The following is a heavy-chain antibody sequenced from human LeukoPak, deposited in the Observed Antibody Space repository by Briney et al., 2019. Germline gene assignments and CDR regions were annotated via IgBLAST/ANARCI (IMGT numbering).Heavy chain of an antibody. J-gene: IGHJ4*02. V-gene: IGHV4-39*02. CDR2: VYYGRSP. D-gene: IGHD6-25*01. CDR3: ARSSGTGTFSY. CDR1: GDSISRSTYY. Sequence: SETLSLTCTVSGDSISRSTYYWAWIRQPPGKGLEWIGSVYYGRSPYFNPSLESRATISVDTSKSHFSLKMSSVTAADTAVYHCARSSGTGTFSYWGQGTLVTVSS.